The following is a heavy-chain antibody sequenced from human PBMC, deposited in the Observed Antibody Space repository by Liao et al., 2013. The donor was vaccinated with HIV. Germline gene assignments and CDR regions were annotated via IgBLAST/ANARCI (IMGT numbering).Heavy chain of an antibody. CDR1: NGSFNTHF. D-gene: IGHD3-3*01. V-gene: IGHV4-34*01. J-gene: IGHJ5*01. Sequence: QVQLDQWGAGLLQPLETLSLTCAVYNGSFNTHFWSWIRQPPGKGLEWIGEINHSGNTKYTPSLKGRVAVSIDTSKRQFSLNLTSVTAADTAVYYCARATRGYYDFWSGSHHTSFDFWGPGTLVTVSS. CDR2: INHSGNT. CDR3: ARATRGYYDFWSGSHHTSFDF.